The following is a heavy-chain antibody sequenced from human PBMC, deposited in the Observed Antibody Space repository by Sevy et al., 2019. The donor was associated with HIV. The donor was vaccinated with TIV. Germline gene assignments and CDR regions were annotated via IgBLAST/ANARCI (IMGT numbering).Heavy chain of an antibody. D-gene: IGHD2-21*02. CDR2: ISHDGGTQ. CDR3: ARDALPFCGGDCYSHFFDP. J-gene: IGHJ5*02. Sequence: GGSLRLSCVGSGFTFSSYSFNWVRLAPGKGLEWVSLISHDGGTQFFADSVRGRFTISRDNSKNTLWLEMHSLRPADTAVYFCARDALPFCGGDCYSHFFDPWGQGTLVTVSS. V-gene: IGHV3-30*04. CDR1: GFTFSSYS.